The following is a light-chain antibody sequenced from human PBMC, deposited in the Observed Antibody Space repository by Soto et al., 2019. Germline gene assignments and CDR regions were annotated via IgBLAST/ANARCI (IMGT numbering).Light chain of an antibody. CDR2: DVS. Sequence: QSALTQPASVSGSPGQSITISCTGTRSDVGDYNYVSWYQQHPGKAHKLMIYDVSNRHSGVSNHFSGSKSGNTASLTIFVLQAEDEADYYCSSYASSTSYVFGTGTKVTV. V-gene: IGLV2-14*01. CDR3: SSYASSTSYV. J-gene: IGLJ1*01. CDR1: RSDVGDYNY.